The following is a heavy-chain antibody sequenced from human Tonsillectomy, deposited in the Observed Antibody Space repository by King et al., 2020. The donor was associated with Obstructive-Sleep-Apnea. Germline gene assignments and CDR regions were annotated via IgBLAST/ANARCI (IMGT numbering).Heavy chain of an antibody. CDR1: GGSISSSSYY. V-gene: IGHV4-39*07. J-gene: IGHJ6*02. Sequence: QLQESGPGLVKPSETLSLTCTVSGGSISSSSYYWGWIRQPPGKGLEWIGSIYYSGSTYYNPSLKSRVTISVDTSKNQFSLKLSSVTAADTAVYYCARVEGSGSYYISQHYYYYGMDVWGQGTTVTVSS. D-gene: IGHD3-10*01. CDR2: IYYSGST. CDR3: ARVEGSGSYYISQHYYYYGMDV.